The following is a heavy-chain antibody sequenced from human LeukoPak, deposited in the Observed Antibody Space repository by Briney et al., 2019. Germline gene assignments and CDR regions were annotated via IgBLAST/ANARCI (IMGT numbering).Heavy chain of an antibody. V-gene: IGHV4-31*03. CDR1: GGSISSGGYY. J-gene: IGHJ5*02. CDR3: ARLTRYNWFDP. CDR2: IYYSGST. Sequence: PSENLSLTCTVSGGSISSGGYYWSWIRQHPGKGLEWIGYIYYSGSTYYNPSLKSRVTISVDTSKNQFSLKLSSVTAADRAVYYCARLTRYNWFDPWGQGTLVTVSS.